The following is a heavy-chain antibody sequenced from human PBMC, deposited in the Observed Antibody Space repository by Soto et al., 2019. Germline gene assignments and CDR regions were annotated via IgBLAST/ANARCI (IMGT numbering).Heavy chain of an antibody. CDR3: ARASFTVTTYYFDY. CDR1: GGSISSYY. Sequence: SETLSLTCTVSGGSISSYYWSWIRQPPGKGLEWIGYIYYSGGTNYNPSLKSRVTISVDTSKNQFSLKLSSVTAADTAVYYCARASFTVTTYYFDYWGQGTLVTVSS. V-gene: IGHV4-59*01. CDR2: IYYSGGT. D-gene: IGHD4-17*01. J-gene: IGHJ4*02.